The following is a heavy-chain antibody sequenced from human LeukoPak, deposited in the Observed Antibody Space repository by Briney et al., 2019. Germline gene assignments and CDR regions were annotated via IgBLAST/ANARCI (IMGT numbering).Heavy chain of an antibody. J-gene: IGHJ5*02. V-gene: IGHV3-48*03. CDR2: ISSSGTTI. CDR3: ARVGVVVAATGNLWFDP. D-gene: IGHD2-15*01. CDR1: GFTFSSYE. Sequence: GGPLRLSCAASGFTFSSYEMNWVRQAPGKGLEWVSYISSSGTTIYYADSVNGRFTISRVNAKNSLYLQMNSLRAEDTAVYYCARVGVVVAATGNLWFDPWGQGTLVTVSS.